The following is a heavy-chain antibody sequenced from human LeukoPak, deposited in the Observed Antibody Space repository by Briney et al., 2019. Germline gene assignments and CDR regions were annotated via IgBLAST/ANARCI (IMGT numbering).Heavy chain of an antibody. J-gene: IGHJ3*02. D-gene: IGHD3-16*01. Sequence: APVNVSCKASGYTCTGYYMHWVRQAPGQGLEWMGWINPNSGGTNYAQKFQGRVTMTRDTSISTAYMELSRLRSDDTAVYYCARVGAIQGAFDIWGQGTMVTVSS. CDR2: INPNSGGT. V-gene: IGHV1-2*02. CDR3: ARVGAIQGAFDI. CDR1: GYTCTGYY.